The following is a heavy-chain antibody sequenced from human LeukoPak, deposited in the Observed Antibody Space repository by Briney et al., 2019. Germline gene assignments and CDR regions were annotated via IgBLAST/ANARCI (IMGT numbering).Heavy chain of an antibody. CDR2: INHSGST. J-gene: IGHJ4*02. CDR3: ARRRILWWGTAGLNFDY. D-gene: IGHD2-21*01. V-gene: IGHV4-34*01. Sequence: AGGSLRLSCVASGFTFSSYSMNWVRQAPGKGLEWIGEINHSGSTNYNPSLKSRVTISVDTSKNQFSLKLSSVTAADTAVYYCARRRILWWGTAGLNFDYWGQGTLVTVSS. CDR1: GFTFSSYS.